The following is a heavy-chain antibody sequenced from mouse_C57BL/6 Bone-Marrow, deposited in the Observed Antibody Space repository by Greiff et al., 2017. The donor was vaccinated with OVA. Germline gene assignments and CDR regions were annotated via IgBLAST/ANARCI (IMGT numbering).Heavy chain of an antibody. J-gene: IGHJ4*01. CDR2: ISYDGSN. CDR3: ARVHYAMDY. Sequence: DVKLQESGPGLVKPSQSLSLTCSVTGYSITSGYYWNWIRQFPGNKLEWMGYISYDGSNNYNPSLKNRISITRDTSKNQFFLKLNSVTTEDTATYYCARVHYAMDYWGQGTSVTVSS. CDR1: GYSITSGYY. V-gene: IGHV3-6*01.